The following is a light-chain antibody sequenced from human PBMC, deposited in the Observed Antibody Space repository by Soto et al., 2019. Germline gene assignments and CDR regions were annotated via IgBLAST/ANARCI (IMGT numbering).Light chain of an antibody. J-gene: IGLJ2*01. CDR2: EVS. V-gene: IGLV2-14*01. CDR3: SSYTTSSTVV. CDR1: SSDVGAYAY. Sequence: QSALTQPASVSGSPGQSITISCTGTSSDVGAYAYVSWYQQHPGKAPKLMIYEVSYRPSGVSNRFSGSKSGNAASLTISGLQAEDEADYYCSSYTTSSTVVFGGGTKLTVL.